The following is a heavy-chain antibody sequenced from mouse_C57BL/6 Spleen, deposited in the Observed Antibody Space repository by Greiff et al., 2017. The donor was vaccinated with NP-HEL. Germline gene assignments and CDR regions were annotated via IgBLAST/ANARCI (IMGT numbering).Heavy chain of an antibody. V-gene: IGHV1-26*01. CDR2: INPNNGGT. Sequence: EVQLQQSGPELVKPGASVKISCKASGYTFTDYYMNWVKQSHGKSLEWIGDINPNNGGTSYNQKFKGKATLTVDKSSSTAYMELRSLTSEDSAVYYCARRSRNWDYFDYWGQGTTLTVSS. CDR1: GYTFTDYY. CDR3: ARRSRNWDYFDY. J-gene: IGHJ2*01. D-gene: IGHD4-1*01.